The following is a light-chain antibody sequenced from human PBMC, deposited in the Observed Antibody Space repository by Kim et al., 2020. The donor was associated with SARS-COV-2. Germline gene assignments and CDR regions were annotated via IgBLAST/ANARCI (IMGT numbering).Light chain of an antibody. Sequence: LAPGERATLSCRASQSVANNLVAWCQQKRGQAPWLLIYGTSSRATGIPNRFSASESGTYFTLTSSRLEPEDFAVYYCQQYDRSPYTFGQGTKLEI. CDR3: QQYDRSPYT. CDR1: QSVANNL. V-gene: IGKV3-20*01. J-gene: IGKJ2*01. CDR2: GTS.